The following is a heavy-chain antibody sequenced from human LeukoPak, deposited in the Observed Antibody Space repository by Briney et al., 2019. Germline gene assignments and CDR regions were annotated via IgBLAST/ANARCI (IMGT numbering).Heavy chain of an antibody. Sequence: PGRSLRLSCVASGFTFTNYVMSWVRQAPGKGLEWVSAISDSGGSTYYADSVKGRFTISRDNSKNTLYLQMNSLRAEDTAVYYCAKDPRVIVVGDAFDIWGQGTMVIVSS. J-gene: IGHJ3*02. V-gene: IGHV3-23*01. CDR2: ISDSGGST. CDR3: AKDPRVIVVGDAFDI. D-gene: IGHD3-22*01. CDR1: GFTFTNYV.